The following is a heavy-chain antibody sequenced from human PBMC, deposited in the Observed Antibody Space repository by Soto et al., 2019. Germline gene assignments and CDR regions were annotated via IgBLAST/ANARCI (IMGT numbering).Heavy chain of an antibody. CDR1: GFTFSSYA. J-gene: IGHJ6*03. V-gene: IGHV3-23*01. D-gene: IGHD5-18*01. CDR2: ISGSGGST. CDR3: AKDTGYPKVRYYYMDV. Sequence: GGSLRLSCAASGFTFSSYAMSWVRQAPGKGLEWVSAISGSGGSTYYADSVKGRFTISRDNSKNTLYLQMNSLRAEDTAVYYCAKDTGYPKVRYYYMDVWGKGTTVTVSS.